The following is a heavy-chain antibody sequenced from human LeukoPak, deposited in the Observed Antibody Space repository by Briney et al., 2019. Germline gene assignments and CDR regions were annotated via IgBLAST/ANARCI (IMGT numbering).Heavy chain of an antibody. CDR3: ARDRFSGSYRFDY. J-gene: IGHJ4*02. CDR2: ISYDGSNK. D-gene: IGHD1-26*01. V-gene: IGHV3-30*04. Sequence: LPGGSLRLSCVGSGFIFRNYPMHWVRQAPGKGLEWVAVISYDGSNKYYADSVKGRFTISRDNSKNTLYLQMNSLRAEDTAVYYCARDRFSGSYRFDYWGQGTLVTVSS. CDR1: GFIFRNYP.